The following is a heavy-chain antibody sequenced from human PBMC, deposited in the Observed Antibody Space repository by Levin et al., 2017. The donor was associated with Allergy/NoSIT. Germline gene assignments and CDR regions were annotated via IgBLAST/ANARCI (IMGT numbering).Heavy chain of an antibody. CDR3: ARVATVTNDFDY. D-gene: IGHD4-17*01. CDR1: GYTFTGYY. V-gene: IGHV1-2*02. J-gene: IGHJ4*02. CDR2: INPNSGGT. Sequence: GESLKISCKASGYTFTGYYMHWVRQAPGQGLEWMGWINPNSGGTNYAQKFQGRVTMTRDTSISTAYMELSRLRSDDTAVYYCARVATVTNDFDYWGQGTLVTVSS.